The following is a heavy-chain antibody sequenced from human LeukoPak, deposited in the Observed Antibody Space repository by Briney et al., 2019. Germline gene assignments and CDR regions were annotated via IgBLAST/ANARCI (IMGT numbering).Heavy chain of an antibody. CDR2: IIPIFGIA. Sequence: ASVKVSCKASGGTFSSYAISWVRQAPGQGLEWMGGIIPIFGIANYAQKFQCRVTITADKSTSTAYMELSSLRSEDTAVYYCARVLVLTGYHLPGYYFDYWGQGTLVTVSS. D-gene: IGHD3-9*01. V-gene: IGHV1-69*10. CDR3: ARVLVLTGYHLPGYYFDY. CDR1: GGTFSSYA. J-gene: IGHJ4*02.